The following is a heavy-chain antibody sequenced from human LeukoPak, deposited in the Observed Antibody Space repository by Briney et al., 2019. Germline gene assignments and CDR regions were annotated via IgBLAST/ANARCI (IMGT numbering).Heavy chain of an antibody. Sequence: GGSLRLSCAASGFTFSSYSMNWVRQAPGKGLEWVSSISSSSSYIYYADSVKGRFTISRDNAKNSLYLQMNSMRAEDTAVYYCARALAHFIDYWGQGTLVTVSS. J-gene: IGHJ4*02. CDR1: GFTFSSYS. CDR3: ARALAHFIDY. D-gene: IGHD3-3*02. V-gene: IGHV3-21*01. CDR2: ISSSSSYI.